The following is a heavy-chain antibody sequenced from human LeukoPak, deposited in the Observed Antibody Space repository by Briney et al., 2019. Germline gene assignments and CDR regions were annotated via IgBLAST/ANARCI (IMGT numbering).Heavy chain of an antibody. CDR3: ARKGGTRGPLNY. D-gene: IGHD2-8*01. V-gene: IGHV3-7*01. CDR1: GFTFSNYW. Sequence: PGESLRLPCAASGFTFSNYWMSWVRQAAGKGLEWVANIKQDGSETYYVDSVKGRFTISRDNAKNSLFLQMNSLTAEDTAVYYCARKGGTRGPLNYWGQGTLVTVSS. J-gene: IGHJ4*02. CDR2: IKQDGSET.